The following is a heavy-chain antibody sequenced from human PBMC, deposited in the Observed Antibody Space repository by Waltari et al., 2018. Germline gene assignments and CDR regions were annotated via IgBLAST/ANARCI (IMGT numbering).Heavy chain of an antibody. V-gene: IGHV3-23*04. Sequence: EVQLVESGGDLVQPGGSLRLSCAASGFTFSSYTIYWVRQAPGKGLEWVSAISGGGGAYYADSVKGRFTISRDNSRNTVFLQMNTLRVEDTAVYYCANLLSWGQGTTVAVSS. CDR3: ANLLS. D-gene: IGHD3-3*01. CDR2: ISGGGGA. J-gene: IGHJ5*02. CDR1: GFTFSSYT.